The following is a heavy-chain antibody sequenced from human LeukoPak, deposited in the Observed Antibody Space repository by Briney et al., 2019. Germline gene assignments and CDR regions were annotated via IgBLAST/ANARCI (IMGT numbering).Heavy chain of an antibody. J-gene: IGHJ4*02. Sequence: SETLSLTCAVSGYSISSGYYWGWIRQPPGKGLEWIGSIYHSGSTYYNPSLKSRVTISVYTSKNRFSLKLSSVTAADTAVYYCARRDYGSGSYYPSDDYWGQGTLVTVSS. CDR1: GYSISSGYY. D-gene: IGHD3-10*01. V-gene: IGHV4-38-2*01. CDR3: ARRDYGSGSYYPSDDY. CDR2: IYHSGST.